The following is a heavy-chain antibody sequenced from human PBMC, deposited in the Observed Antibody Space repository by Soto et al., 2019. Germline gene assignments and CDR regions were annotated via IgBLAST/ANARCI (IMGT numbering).Heavy chain of an antibody. CDR2: IKQDGSEK. J-gene: IGHJ6*01. D-gene: IGHD5-12*01. CDR3: ARGRYSCYDYYYDDMYV. CDR1: GFTFSSYW. V-gene: IGHV3-7*01. Sequence: EVQLVESGGGLVQPGGSLRLSCAASGFTFSSYWMSWVRQAPGKGLEWVANIKQDGSEKYYVDSVKGRFTISRDNAKNSLYLQKKRLRGDETAVYYCARGRYSCYDYYYDDMYVLGQGTTVTVPS.